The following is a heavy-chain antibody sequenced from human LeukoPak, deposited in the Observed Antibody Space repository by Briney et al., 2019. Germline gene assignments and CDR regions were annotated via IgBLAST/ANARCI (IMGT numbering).Heavy chain of an antibody. J-gene: IGHJ4*02. Sequence: PSETLSLTCTVSGGSISSFYWSWIRQPPGKGLEWIGYIYSSGRTNYNPSLKSRVTMSVDTSKNQFFLKVSSLAAADTAVYFCARDYGGKFDYWGQGALVTVSS. CDR1: GGSISSFY. CDR2: IYSSGRT. V-gene: IGHV4-59*01. CDR3: ARDYGGKFDY. D-gene: IGHD4-23*01.